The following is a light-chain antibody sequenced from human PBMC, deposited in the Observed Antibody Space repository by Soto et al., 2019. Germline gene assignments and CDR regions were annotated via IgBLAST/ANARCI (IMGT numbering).Light chain of an antibody. Sequence: QSALTQPASVSGSPGQSITISCTGTSSDVGSYNLVSWYQQHPGKAPKLMIYEGSKRPSGVSNRFSGSKSGNTASLTISGLQAEDEADYYCCSYAGSSTFVVVFGGETNITVL. V-gene: IGLV2-23*03. CDR2: EGS. J-gene: IGLJ2*01. CDR1: SSDVGSYNL. CDR3: CSYAGSSTFVVV.